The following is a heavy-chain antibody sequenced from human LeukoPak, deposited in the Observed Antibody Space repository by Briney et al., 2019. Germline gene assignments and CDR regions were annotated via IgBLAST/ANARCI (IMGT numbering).Heavy chain of an antibody. V-gene: IGHV3-9*01. D-gene: IGHD6-19*01. Sequence: GRSLSLSCAASGFTFDDYAMHWVRKAQGTGQEWVSGISWNSGSIGYADSVKGRLTISRDNAKNALYLQMNSLRAEGTALYYCAKGSIAVAGIGWFDPWGQGTLVTVSS. J-gene: IGHJ5*02. CDR2: ISWNSGSI. CDR1: GFTFDDYA. CDR3: AKGSIAVAGIGWFDP.